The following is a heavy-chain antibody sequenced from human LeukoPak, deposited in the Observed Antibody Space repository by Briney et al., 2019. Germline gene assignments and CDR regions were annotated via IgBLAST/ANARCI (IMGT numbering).Heavy chain of an antibody. CDR3: ARSARNTIVDYVWGNYRLASSPNWFDP. V-gene: IGHV1-2*02. D-gene: IGHD3-16*02. Sequence: ASVKVSCKASGYTFTSYYMHWVRQAPGQGLEWMGWINPNSGGTNYAQKFQGRVTMTRDTSISTAYMELSRLRSDDTAVYYCARSARNTIVDYVWGNYRLASSPNWFDPWGQGTLVTVSS. CDR1: GYTFTSYY. J-gene: IGHJ5*02. CDR2: INPNSGGT.